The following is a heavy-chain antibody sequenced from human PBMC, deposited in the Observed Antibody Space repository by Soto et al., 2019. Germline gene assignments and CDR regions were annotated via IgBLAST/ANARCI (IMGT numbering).Heavy chain of an antibody. CDR1: GFTFSKFV. Sequence: EVQLLESGGDLVQPGGSLRLSCAASGFTFSKFVMRWVRQTPGKGLEWVSTITETGGDTYYTDSAKGRFTISRDNSKNTLYLQMTSLRAEDTALYYCTKASPDRHHMDVWGQGTTVTVSS. V-gene: IGHV3-23*01. CDR3: TKASPDRHHMDV. J-gene: IGHJ6*02. CDR2: ITETGGDT.